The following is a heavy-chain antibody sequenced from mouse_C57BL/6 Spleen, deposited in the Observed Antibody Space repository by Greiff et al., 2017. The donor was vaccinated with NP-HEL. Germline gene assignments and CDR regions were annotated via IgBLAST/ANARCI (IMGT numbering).Heavy chain of an antibody. CDR3: TTNDYGSTWFAY. D-gene: IGHD1-1*01. V-gene: IGHV14-4*01. CDR1: GFNIKDDY. CDR2: IDPENGDT. J-gene: IGHJ3*01. Sequence: EVKLVESGAELVRPGASVKLSCTASGFNIKDDYMHWVKQRPEQGLEWIGWIDPENGDTEYASKFQGKATITADTSSNTAYLQLSSLTSEDTAVYYCTTNDYGSTWFAYWGQGTLVTVSA.